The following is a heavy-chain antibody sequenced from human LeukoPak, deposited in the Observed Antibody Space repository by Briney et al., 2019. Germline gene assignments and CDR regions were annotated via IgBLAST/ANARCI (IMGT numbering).Heavy chain of an antibody. CDR3: ARERTFKSLVGKTLGY. J-gene: IGHJ4*01. D-gene: IGHD1-26*01. Sequence: ASVKVSCKASGYTFTGYYMHWVRQAPGQGLEWMGWINPNNGVTDFAPRFQGRVTMTRDTSINTVYMELSSLKSDDTAVYYCARERTFKSLVGKTLGYWGHGTLVTVSA. CDR2: INPNNGVT. V-gene: IGHV1-2*02. CDR1: GYTFTGYY.